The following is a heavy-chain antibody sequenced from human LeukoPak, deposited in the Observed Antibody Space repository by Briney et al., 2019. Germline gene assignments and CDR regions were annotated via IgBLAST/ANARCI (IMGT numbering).Heavy chain of an antibody. CDR2: TYYRSKWYN. CDR1: GDSVSSNSAA. Sequence: SQTLSLTCAISGDSVSSNSAAWNWIRQSPSRGLEWLGRTYYRSKWYNTSAVSVESRITINPDTSKNQFSLQLNSVTPEDTAVYYCARGDCSGGSCLSDGPFDYWGQGTLVTVSS. CDR3: ARGDCSGGSCLSDGPFDY. V-gene: IGHV6-1*01. J-gene: IGHJ4*02. D-gene: IGHD2-15*01.